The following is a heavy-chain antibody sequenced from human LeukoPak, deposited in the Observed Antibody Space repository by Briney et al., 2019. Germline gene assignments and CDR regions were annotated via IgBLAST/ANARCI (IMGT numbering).Heavy chain of an antibody. CDR3: ARRGGKNYGDYLLYYYYMDV. Sequence: ASVKVSCKASGYTFSSYGISWVRQAPGQGLEWMGWISTYNGDTHYAQKFQGRVTMTTDTSSSTAYMELRSLRSDDTAMYYCARRGGKNYGDYLLYYYYMDVWGKGTTVTVSS. CDR2: ISTYNGDT. J-gene: IGHJ6*03. D-gene: IGHD4-17*01. CDR1: GYTFSSYG. V-gene: IGHV1-18*01.